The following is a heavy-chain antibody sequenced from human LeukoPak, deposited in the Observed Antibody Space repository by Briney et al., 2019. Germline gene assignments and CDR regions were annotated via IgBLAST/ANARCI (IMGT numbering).Heavy chain of an antibody. CDR2: IGSSGSTI. Sequence: PGGSLRLSCAASGFTFSSYEMNWVRQAPGKGLEWVSYIGSSGSTIYYADSVKGRFTISRDNAKNSLYLQMNSLRAEDTAVYYRARGGYYDILTGYFYWGQGTLVTVSS. V-gene: IGHV3-48*03. J-gene: IGHJ4*02. CDR1: GFTFSSYE. D-gene: IGHD3-9*01. CDR3: ARGGYYDILTGYFY.